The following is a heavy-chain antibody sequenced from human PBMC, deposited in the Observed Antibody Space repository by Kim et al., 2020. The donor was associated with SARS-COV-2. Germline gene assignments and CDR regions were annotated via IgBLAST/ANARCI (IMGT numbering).Heavy chain of an antibody. D-gene: IGHD2-15*01. CDR3: TTSSGGSYDLDD. Sequence: DYAATVKGRFTRSRDDSKNTLYLQMNSLKTEDTAVYYCTTSSGGSYDLDDWGQGTLVTVSS. J-gene: IGHJ4*02. V-gene: IGHV3-15*01.